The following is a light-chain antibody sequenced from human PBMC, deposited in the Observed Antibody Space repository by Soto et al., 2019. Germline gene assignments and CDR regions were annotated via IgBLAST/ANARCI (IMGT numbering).Light chain of an antibody. CDR1: QSVSNNY. Sequence: IVLTQSPGTLSLSPWERATLSCRASQSVSNNYLAWYQQKPGQAPRLLIYDASNRATGIPARFSGSGSGTDFTLTISSLEPEDFAVYYCQQRSSWPPITFGQGTRLEIK. CDR2: DAS. CDR3: QQRSSWPPIT. V-gene: IGKV3-11*01. J-gene: IGKJ5*01.